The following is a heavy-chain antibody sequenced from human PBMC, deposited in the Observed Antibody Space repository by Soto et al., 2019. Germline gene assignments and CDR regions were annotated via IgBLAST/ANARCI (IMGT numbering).Heavy chain of an antibody. V-gene: IGHV3-30*03. CDR1: GFTYSNYG. D-gene: IGHD5-18*01. Sequence: QVQVVESGGGVVQPGRSLRLSCAASGFTYSNYGMQWVRQAPGKGLEWVALISHDGNNKYYSDSVKGRFTISRDNSKNTLYLQMNSLRVEDTAVYYCEGGYSYGDYWGQGTLVTVSS. J-gene: IGHJ4*02. CDR2: ISHDGNNK. CDR3: EGGYSYGDY.